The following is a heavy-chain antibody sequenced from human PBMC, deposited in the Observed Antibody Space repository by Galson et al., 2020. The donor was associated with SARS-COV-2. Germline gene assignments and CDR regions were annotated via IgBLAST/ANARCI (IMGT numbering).Heavy chain of an antibody. V-gene: IGHV3-30*18. D-gene: IGHD2-2*01. CDR1: GFTFRNYA. J-gene: IGHJ4*02. CDR3: AQGRAPVAISFFES. Sequence: GGSLRLSCAASGFTFRNYAMHWVRQSPDKGLQWVAAISYDGVNAYYADSVRARFTISRANSRNTLFLEMTSLRDEDTAIYYCAQGRAPVAISFFESWGQGTLVTVSS. CDR2: ISYDGVNA.